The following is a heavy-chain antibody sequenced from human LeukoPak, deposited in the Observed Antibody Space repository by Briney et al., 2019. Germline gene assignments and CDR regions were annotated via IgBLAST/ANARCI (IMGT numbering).Heavy chain of an antibody. CDR3: ARTDYYDAWYFDY. CDR1: GFTFSSYG. Sequence: GGSLRLSCAASGFTFSSYGMHWVRQAPGKGLEWVALIWYDGSNKYYSDSVKSRFTISRDNSKSTLYLEMNSLRADDTAVYYCARTDYYDAWYFDYWGQGTLVTVSS. D-gene: IGHD3-22*01. V-gene: IGHV3-33*01. J-gene: IGHJ4*02. CDR2: IWYDGSNK.